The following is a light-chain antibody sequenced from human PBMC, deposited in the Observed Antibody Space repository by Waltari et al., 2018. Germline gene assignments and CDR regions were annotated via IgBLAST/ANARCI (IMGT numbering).Light chain of an antibody. CDR2: WHN. CDR3: EAWDDSRSALYV. Sequence: QSVLPQPPSASGTPGQRVTISCSGRSSNIGSNYVYWYLQLPGTAPKLLIYWHNQRPSGVPVRFSGSKSGTSASLAISGLRSEDEADYYCEAWDDSRSALYVFGTGTKVTVL. J-gene: IGLJ1*01. CDR1: SSNIGSNY. V-gene: IGLV1-47*01.